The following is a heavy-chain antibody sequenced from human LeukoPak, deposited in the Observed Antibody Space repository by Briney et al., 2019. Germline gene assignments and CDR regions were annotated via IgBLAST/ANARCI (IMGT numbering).Heavy chain of an antibody. CDR1: GFTFSSYS. CDR3: ASFFGCFDP. J-gene: IGHJ5*02. Sequence: GGSLGLSCAASGFTFSSYSMKCVREAPGKGREWVLYISSSSSYIYYADSVKGRCTISRDNDKNSLYLQMDSLRAEDTAVYYCASFFGCFDPWGQGTQVTVSS. V-gene: IGHV3-21*01. CDR2: ISSSSSYI. D-gene: IGHD2/OR15-2a*01.